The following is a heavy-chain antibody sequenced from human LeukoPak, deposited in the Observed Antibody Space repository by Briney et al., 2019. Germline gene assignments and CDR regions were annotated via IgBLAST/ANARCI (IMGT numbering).Heavy chain of an antibody. CDR1: GYTFTDYY. V-gene: IGHV1-18*04. CDR2: ISPYNGKT. J-gene: IGHJ4*02. Sequence: ASVKVSCKASGYTFTDYYIHWVRQAPGQGLEWMGWISPYNGKTNYIQKFQGRVTMTTDTSTSTAYMELRSLRSDDTAVYYCARPMTTVTYASGFWGQGTLVTVSS. D-gene: IGHD4-17*01. CDR3: ARPMTTVTYASGF.